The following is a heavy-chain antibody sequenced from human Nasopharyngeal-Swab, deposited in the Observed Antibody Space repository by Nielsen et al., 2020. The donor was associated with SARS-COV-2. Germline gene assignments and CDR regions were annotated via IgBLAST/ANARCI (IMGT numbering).Heavy chain of an antibody. CDR1: AFTFSDYY. CDR3: ATWMTAHFDY. Sequence: GGSLRLSCAASAFTFSDYYMSWVRQAPGQGLEWVSTVDYDGVRTHYADSVEGRFIISRDNSRNTAYLQIKSLRVEDAAVYYCATWMTAHFDYWGQGTLVT. D-gene: IGHD5-18*01. CDR2: VDYDGVRT. V-gene: IGHV3-23*01. J-gene: IGHJ4*02.